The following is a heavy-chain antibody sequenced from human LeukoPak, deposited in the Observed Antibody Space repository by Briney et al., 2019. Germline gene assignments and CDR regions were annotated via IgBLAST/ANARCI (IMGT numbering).Heavy chain of an antibody. J-gene: IGHJ6*03. CDR1: GGTFSSYA. Sequence: ASVKVSCKASGGTFSSYAISWVRQAPGQGLEWMGGIIPIFGTANYAQKFQGRVTITTDESTSTAYMELSSLRSEDTAVYYCAKAAAGNYYYYYMDVWGKGTTVTVSS. D-gene: IGHD6-13*01. CDR3: AKAAAGNYYYYYMDV. CDR2: IIPIFGTA. V-gene: IGHV1-69*05.